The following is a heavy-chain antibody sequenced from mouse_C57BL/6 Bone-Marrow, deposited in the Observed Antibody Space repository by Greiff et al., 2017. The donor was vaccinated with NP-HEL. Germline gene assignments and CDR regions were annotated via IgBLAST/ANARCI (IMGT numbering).Heavy chain of an antibody. CDR2: IDPSDSYT. D-gene: IGHD1-1*02. Sequence: VQLQQPGAELVKPGASVKLSCKASGYTFTSYWMQWVKQRPGQGLEWIGEIDPSDSYTNYNQKFKGKATLTVDTSSSTAYMQLSSLTSEDSAVYYCARRVLVLFAYWGQGTLVTVSA. CDR1: GYTFTSYW. V-gene: IGHV1-50*01. J-gene: IGHJ3*01. CDR3: ARRVLVLFAY.